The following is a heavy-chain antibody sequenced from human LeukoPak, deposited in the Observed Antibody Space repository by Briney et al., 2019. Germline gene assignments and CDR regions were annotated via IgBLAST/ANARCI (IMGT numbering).Heavy chain of an antibody. V-gene: IGHV3-30*04. J-gene: IGHJ4*02. CDR3: ARMTIGAGTEGGYYFDY. CDR1: GFTFSSYA. D-gene: IGHD6-19*01. CDR2: ISYDGSNK. Sequence: PGRSLRLSCAASGFTFSSYAMHWVRQAPGKGLEWVAVISYDGSNKYYADSVKGRFTISRDNSKNTLYLQMNSLRAEDTAVYYCARMTIGAGTEGGYYFDYWGQGTLVTVSS.